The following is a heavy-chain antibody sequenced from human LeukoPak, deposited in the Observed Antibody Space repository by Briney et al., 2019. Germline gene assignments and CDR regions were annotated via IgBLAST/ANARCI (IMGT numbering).Heavy chain of an antibody. CDR3: AREGVWSSSSGEGS. CDR2: IIPIFGTA. D-gene: IGHD6-6*01. V-gene: IGHV1-69*05. CDR1: GGTFSSYA. J-gene: IGHJ4*02. Sequence: SVKVSCKASGGTFSSYAIGWVRQAPGQGLEWMGRIIPIFGTANYAQKFQGRVTITTDESTSTAYMELSSLRSEDTAANYCAREGVWSSSSGEGSWGQGTLVTVSS.